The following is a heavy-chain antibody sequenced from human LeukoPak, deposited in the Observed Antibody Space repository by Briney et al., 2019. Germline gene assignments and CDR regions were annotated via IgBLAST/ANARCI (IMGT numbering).Heavy chain of an antibody. CDR1: GFTFSSYS. V-gene: IGHV4-34*01. CDR2: INHSGST. CDR3: ARRGYDILTGYYRFDP. J-gene: IGHJ5*02. Sequence: GSLRLSCAASGFTFSSYSMNWIRQPPGKGLERIGEINHSGSTNYNPSLKSRVTISVDTSKNQFSLKLSSVTAADTAVYYCARRGYDILTGYYRFDPRGQGTLVTVSS. D-gene: IGHD3-9*01.